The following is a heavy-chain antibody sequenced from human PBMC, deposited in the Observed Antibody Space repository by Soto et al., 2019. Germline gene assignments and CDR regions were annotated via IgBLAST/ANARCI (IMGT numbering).Heavy chain of an antibody. CDR1: GFTFSSYG. Sequence: QVQLVESGGGVVQPGRSMRLSCAASGFTFSSYGMHWVRQAPGKGLEWVAVISYDGSNKYYADSVKGRFTISRDNSKNTLYLQMNSLRAEDTAVYYSASNSVVTAFGYWGQGTLVTVSS. D-gene: IGHD2-21*02. J-gene: IGHJ4*02. CDR3: ASNSVVTAFGY. CDR2: ISYDGSNK. V-gene: IGHV3-30*03.